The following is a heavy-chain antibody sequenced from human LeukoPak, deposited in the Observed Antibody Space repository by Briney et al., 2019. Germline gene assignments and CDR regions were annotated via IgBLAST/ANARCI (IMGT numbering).Heavy chain of an antibody. Sequence: SETLSLTCTVSGGSISTYYWSWIRQPPGKGLEWIGYIHYSGSINYNPSLKSRVTISVDTSKNQFSLKLTSVTAADTAVYYCARAKEAAAGLYYFDSWGQGTLVTVSS. D-gene: IGHD6-25*01. CDR2: IHYSGSI. J-gene: IGHJ4*02. CDR3: ARAKEAAAGLYYFDS. CDR1: GGSISTYY. V-gene: IGHV4-59*01.